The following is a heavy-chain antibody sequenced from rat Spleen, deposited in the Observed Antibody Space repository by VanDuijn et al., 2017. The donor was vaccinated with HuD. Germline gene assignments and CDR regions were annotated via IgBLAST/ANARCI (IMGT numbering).Heavy chain of an antibody. Sequence: EVQLVESGGGLVQPGRSLKLSCAASGFIFSDYNMAWVRQAPKKGLEWVATIVYDGSITYYRDSVKGRFTISRDNAKNTQYLQMDSLRSEDTATYYCARPSYVYYGLLSPFDYWGQGVMVTVSS. J-gene: IGHJ2*01. CDR3: ARPSYVYYGLLSPFDY. D-gene: IGHD1-6*01. V-gene: IGHV5-7*01. CDR2: IVYDGSIT. CDR1: GFIFSDYN.